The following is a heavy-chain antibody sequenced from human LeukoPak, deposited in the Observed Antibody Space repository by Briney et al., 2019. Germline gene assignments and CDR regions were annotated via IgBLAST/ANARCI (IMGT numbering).Heavy chain of an antibody. CDR1: GFTFSSYS. V-gene: IGHV3-21*01. CDR3: ARAAGGSRGLYFDY. Sequence: PGGSLRLSCAASGFTFSSYSMNWVRQAPGKGLEWVSSISSSSSYIYYADSVKGRFTISRDNAKNSLYLQMNSLRAEDTAVYYCARAAGGSRGLYFDYWGQGTLVTVSS. CDR2: ISSSSSYI. D-gene: IGHD2-15*01. J-gene: IGHJ4*02.